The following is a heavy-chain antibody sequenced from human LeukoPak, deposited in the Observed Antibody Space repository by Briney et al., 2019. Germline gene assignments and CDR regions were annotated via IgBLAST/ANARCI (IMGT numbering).Heavy chain of an antibody. D-gene: IGHD3-3*01. CDR2: INPNSGGT. V-gene: IGHV1-2*02. Sequence: ASVKVSCKASGYTFTGYYMHWVRQAPGQGLEWMGWINPNSGGTNYAQKFQGRVTMTRDTSISTAYMELSRLGSDDTAVYYCARDPRTIFGVVIIPVSGNWGQGTLVTVSS. CDR3: ARDPRTIFGVVIIPVSGN. CDR1: GYTFTGYY. J-gene: IGHJ4*02.